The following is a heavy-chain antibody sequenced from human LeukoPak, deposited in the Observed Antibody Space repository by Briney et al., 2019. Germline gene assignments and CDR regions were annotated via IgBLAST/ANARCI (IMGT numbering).Heavy chain of an antibody. Sequence: SETLSLTCTVSGGSISSGGYYWSWVRQHPGKGLEWIGYIYYSGSTYYNPSLKSRVTISVDTSKNQFSLELSSVTAADTAVYYCARVRPRGIFDYWGQGTLVTVSS. D-gene: IGHD3-16*01. CDR3: ARVRPRGIFDY. V-gene: IGHV4-31*03. J-gene: IGHJ4*02. CDR2: IYYSGST. CDR1: GGSISSGGYY.